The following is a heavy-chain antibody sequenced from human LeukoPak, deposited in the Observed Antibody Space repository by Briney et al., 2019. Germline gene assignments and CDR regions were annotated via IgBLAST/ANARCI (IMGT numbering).Heavy chain of an antibody. V-gene: IGHV4-34*01. CDR3: ARHAYYDILTGYRPLYYFDY. J-gene: IGHJ4*02. Sequence: SETLSLTCAVYGGSFSGYYWSWIRQPPGKGLEWMGEINHSGSTNYNPSLKSRVTISVDTSKNQFSLKLSSVTAADTAVYYCARHAYYDILTGYRPLYYFDYWGQGTLVTVSS. CDR1: GGSFSGYY. D-gene: IGHD3-9*01. CDR2: INHSGST.